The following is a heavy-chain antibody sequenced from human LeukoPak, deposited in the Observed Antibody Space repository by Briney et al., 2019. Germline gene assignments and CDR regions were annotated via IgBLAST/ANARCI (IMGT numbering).Heavy chain of an antibody. CDR2: IRQDGSQK. V-gene: IGHV3-7*01. J-gene: IGHJ5*02. CDR1: GFTFSDYW. D-gene: IGHD5-18*01. Sequence: PGGSLRLSCAVSGFTFSDYWMNWVRQAPGMGLEWVANIRQDGSQKYYVDSVKGRFTISRDNAKNSLYLQMNSLRAEDTAVYYCVRDWPGDSYGADPWGQGTLVTVSS. CDR3: VRDWPGDSYGADP.